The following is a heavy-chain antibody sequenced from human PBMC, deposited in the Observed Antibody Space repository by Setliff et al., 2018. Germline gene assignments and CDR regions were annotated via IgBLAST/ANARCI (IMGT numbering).Heavy chain of an antibody. Sequence: PETLSLTCAVSGGSVRSDNWWSWVRQSPGKGLEWIGEIYHSGNATYNPSLQSRVTISVDTSKNQFSLKLSSVTAADTAVYYCARGRAGHSGHWGQGTLVTVSS. CDR2: IYHSGNA. V-gene: IGHV4-4*03. CDR3: ARGRAGHSGH. J-gene: IGHJ4*02. CDR1: GGSVRSDNW. D-gene: IGHD6-19*01.